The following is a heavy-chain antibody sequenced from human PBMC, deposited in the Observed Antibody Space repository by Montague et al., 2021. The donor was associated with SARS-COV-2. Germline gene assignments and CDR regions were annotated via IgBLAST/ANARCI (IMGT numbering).Heavy chain of an antibody. CDR3: TRDSRTSGWGYWYHGLDV. V-gene: IGHV4-59*01. CDR2: IYYSGST. CDR1: GGSISSYY. D-gene: IGHD6-19*01. J-gene: IGHJ6*02. Sequence: SETLSLTCTVSGGSISSYYWSWIRQPPGKGLEWIGYIYYSGSTNYNPSLKSRVTISVDTSKNQFSLKLSSVTAADTAVYYCTRDSRTSGWGYWYHGLDVWGQGTTVTVS.